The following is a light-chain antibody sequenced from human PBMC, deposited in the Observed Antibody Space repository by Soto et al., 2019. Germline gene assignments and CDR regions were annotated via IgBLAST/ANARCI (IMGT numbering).Light chain of an antibody. V-gene: IGKV1-39*01. Sequence: DIQMTQSPSSLSASVGDRVTITCRASQSITNYLNWYQQKVGKAPQLLIYAASTLQSGVLSRFSGIGSGTDFTLTINNLQPEDFATYYCQQSYSRPLTFGGGTKVE. CDR1: QSITNY. J-gene: IGKJ4*01. CDR2: AAS. CDR3: QQSYSRPLT.